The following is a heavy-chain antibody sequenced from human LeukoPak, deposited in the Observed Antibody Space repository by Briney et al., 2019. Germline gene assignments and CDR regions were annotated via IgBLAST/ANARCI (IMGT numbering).Heavy chain of an antibody. CDR3: AKESLGGYYFDY. D-gene: IGHD3-16*01. CDR1: GFTFSSHW. J-gene: IGHJ4*02. Sequence: GGSLRLSCAASGFTFSSHWMTWVRQAPGKGLEWVASVKQDVNEKYYVDSVKGRFTISRDNSKNTLYLQMNSLRAEDTAVYYCAKESLGGYYFDYWGQGTLVTVSS. CDR2: VKQDVNEK. V-gene: IGHV3-7*01.